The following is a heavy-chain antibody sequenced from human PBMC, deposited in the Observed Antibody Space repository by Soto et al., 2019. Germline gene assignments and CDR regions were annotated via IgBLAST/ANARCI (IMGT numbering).Heavy chain of an antibody. D-gene: IGHD3-9*01. J-gene: IGHJ6*03. CDR1: GFAFNTYS. Sequence: LRLSCTASGFAFNTYSMNWVRQAPGKGLEWVSSINEDSTYIYYADSLRGRITISRDNAKDSLFLQMNSLRPDDTAVYYCVRDLGRYFRSGYMDLWGDGATVTVSS. CDR2: INEDSTYI. V-gene: IGHV3-21*01. CDR3: VRDLGRYFRSGYMDL.